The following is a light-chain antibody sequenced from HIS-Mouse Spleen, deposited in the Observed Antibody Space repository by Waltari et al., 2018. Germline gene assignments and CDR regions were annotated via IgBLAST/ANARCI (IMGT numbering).Light chain of an antibody. CDR2: AAS. V-gene: IGKV1-9*01. CDR1: QGISSY. Sequence: DIQLTQSPSFLSASVGNRVTITFRASQGISSYLAWYQQKPGKAPKLLIYAASTLQSGVPSRFSGSGSGTEFNLTLSSLKPEDFATYFCLQLNSYPTTFGRGTKVEIK. J-gene: IGKJ1*01. CDR3: LQLNSYPTT.